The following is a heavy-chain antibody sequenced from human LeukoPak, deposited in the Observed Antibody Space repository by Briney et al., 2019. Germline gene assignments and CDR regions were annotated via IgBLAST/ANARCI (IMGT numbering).Heavy chain of an antibody. CDR2: ISWNSGSI. V-gene: IGHV3-9*01. Sequence: GGSLRLSCAASGFTFHQYAIHWVRQVPGKGLEWVSGISWNSGSIGYADSVRGRFTISRDNAKNSVYLQMNSLRAEDTALYYCAKDRAPLYSGYDWDLDFWGQGTLVIVSS. CDR3: AKDRAPLYSGYDWDLDF. CDR1: GFTFHQYA. J-gene: IGHJ4*02. D-gene: IGHD5-12*01.